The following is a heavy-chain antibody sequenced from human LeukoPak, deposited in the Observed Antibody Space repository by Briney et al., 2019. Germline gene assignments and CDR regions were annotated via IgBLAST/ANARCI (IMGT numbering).Heavy chain of an antibody. CDR3: ARGLVWRWLQFGAFDY. CDR1: GYTFTSYY. Sequence: ASVKVSCKASGYTFTSYYMHWVRQAPGQGLEWMGIINPSGGSTGYAQKFQGRVTMTRNTSISTAYMELSSLRSEDTAVYYCARGLVWRWLQFGAFDYWGQGTLVTVSS. D-gene: IGHD5-24*01. CDR2: INPSGGST. J-gene: IGHJ4*02. V-gene: IGHV1-46*01.